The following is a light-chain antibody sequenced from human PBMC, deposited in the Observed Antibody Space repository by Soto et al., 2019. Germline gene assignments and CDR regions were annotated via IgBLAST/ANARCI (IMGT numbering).Light chain of an antibody. CDR2: DNN. Sequence: QSLLTQPPSMSAAPGQRVTISCSGTSSNIGNNDVSWYQQLPGTAPKLLIYDNNKRPSGIPDRFSGSKSGTSATLGITGLQTGDEADYYCGTWDGSLGGVIFGGGTKLTVL. V-gene: IGLV1-51*01. CDR3: GTWDGSLGGVI. CDR1: SSNIGNND. J-gene: IGLJ2*01.